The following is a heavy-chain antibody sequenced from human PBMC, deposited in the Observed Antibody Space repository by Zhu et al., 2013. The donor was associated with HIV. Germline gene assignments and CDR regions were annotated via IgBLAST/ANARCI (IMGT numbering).Heavy chain of an antibody. Sequence: QVQLVQSGAEVKKPGSSVKVSCKASGGTISSYTISWVRQAPGQGLEWMGGTIPLFATNCAQKFQGRVTITADESTSTVYMELTSLRSEDTAMYYCATNYNILTGSRQGYYYYMDVVGQRDRGHRLL. CDR3: ATNYNILTGSRQGYYYYMDV. D-gene: IGHD3-9*01. CDR1: GGTISSYT. V-gene: IGHV1-69*01. CDR2: TIPLFAT. J-gene: IGHJ6*03.